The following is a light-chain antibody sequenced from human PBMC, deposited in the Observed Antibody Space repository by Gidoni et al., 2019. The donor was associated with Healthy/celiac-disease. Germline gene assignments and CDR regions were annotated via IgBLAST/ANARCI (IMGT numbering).Light chain of an antibody. CDR2: AAS. Sequence: DIQMTHSPSSLSASVGNRVTITCRASQSISSYLNWYQQKPGKAPKLLIYAASSLQSGVTSRFSGIGAGTDFTLTIRSLQAEDFATYYWQQSYSTTWTFGQGTKVEIK. CDR1: QSISSY. CDR3: QQSYSTTWT. J-gene: IGKJ1*01. V-gene: IGKV1-39*01.